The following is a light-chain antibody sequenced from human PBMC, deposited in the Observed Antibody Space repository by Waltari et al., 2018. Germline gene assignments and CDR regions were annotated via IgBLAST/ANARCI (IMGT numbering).Light chain of an antibody. CDR3: QKYVNLPAT. J-gene: IGKJ1*01. CDR1: QSVGRY. Sequence: EIVLTQSPGTLSLSPGERATLSCRASQSVGRYLAWYQQKPGQAPRLLIYDASTRATGIPDWFSGSGSGTDFSLTISRLEPEDFAVYYCQKYVNLPATFGQGTKVEIK. V-gene: IGKV3-20*01. CDR2: DAS.